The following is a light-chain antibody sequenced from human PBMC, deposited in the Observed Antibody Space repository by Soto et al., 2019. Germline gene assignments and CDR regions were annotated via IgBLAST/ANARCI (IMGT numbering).Light chain of an antibody. V-gene: IGLV2-14*01. CDR2: EVT. CDR3: SSYTSRDTRV. J-gene: IGLJ1*01. Sequence: QSALTQPASVSGSPGQSITISCTGTSSDVGGYNFVSWYQQHPDKAPKLMVYEVTKRHSGVSDRFSGSKSGNTASLTISGLQAEDEADYYCSSYTSRDTRVFGTGTKLTVL. CDR1: SSDVGGYNF.